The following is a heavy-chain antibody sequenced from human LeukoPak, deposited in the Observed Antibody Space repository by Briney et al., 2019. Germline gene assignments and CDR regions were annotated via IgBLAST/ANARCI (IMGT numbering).Heavy chain of an antibody. CDR1: GFTVSSNY. D-gene: IGHD6-19*01. Sequence: GGSLRLSCAASGFTVSSNYMSWVRQAPGKGLEWVSVIYSGGSTYYADSVKGRFTISRDNSKNTLYLQMNSLRAEDTAVYYCARAFRIAVAASGYWGQGTLVTVSS. V-gene: IGHV3-66*01. CDR2: IYSGGST. CDR3: ARAFRIAVAASGY. J-gene: IGHJ4*02.